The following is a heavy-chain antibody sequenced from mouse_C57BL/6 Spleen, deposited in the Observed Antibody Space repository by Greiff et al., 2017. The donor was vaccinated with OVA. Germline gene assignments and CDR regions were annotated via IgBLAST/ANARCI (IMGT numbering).Heavy chain of an antibody. Sequence: VQLQQSGPELVKPGASVKISCKASGYAFSSSWMNWVKQRPGTGLEWIGRIYPGDGDTNYNGKFKGKATLTADKSSSTAYMQLSSLTSEDSAVYFCARGDYYGSPDYWGQGTTLTVSS. D-gene: IGHD1-1*01. CDR2: IYPGDGDT. V-gene: IGHV1-82*01. CDR1: GYAFSSSW. J-gene: IGHJ2*01. CDR3: ARGDYYGSPDY.